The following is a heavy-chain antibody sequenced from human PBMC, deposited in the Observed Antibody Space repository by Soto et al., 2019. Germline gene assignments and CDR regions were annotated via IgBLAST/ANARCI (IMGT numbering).Heavy chain of an antibody. CDR2: ISFDGKKK. Sequence: QVQLVESGGGVVQPGRPLRLSCVGSGFVFSDFGMNWVRQAPGKGLEWVAVISFDGKKKYYADSVKGRFSISRDNSKNTVSLQINSLGAEDTAVYYCAKNRRMIVAVIDAFDNWGQGTMVTVSS. CDR3: AKNRRMIVAVIDAFDN. CDR1: GFVFSDFG. V-gene: IGHV3-30*18. J-gene: IGHJ3*02. D-gene: IGHD3-22*01.